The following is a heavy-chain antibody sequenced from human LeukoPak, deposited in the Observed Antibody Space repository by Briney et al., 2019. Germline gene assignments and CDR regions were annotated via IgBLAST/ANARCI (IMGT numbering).Heavy chain of an antibody. V-gene: IGHV1-2*02. Sequence: ASVKVSCKASGYTFSGYYIHWVRQAPGQGLEWMGWINPNSGGTNYAQKFQGRVTMTRDTSISTAYMELSRLRSDDTAVYYCARVYRWLQFLDYWGQGTLVTVSS. CDR1: GYTFSGYY. CDR2: INPNSGGT. D-gene: IGHD5-24*01. J-gene: IGHJ4*02. CDR3: ARVYRWLQFLDY.